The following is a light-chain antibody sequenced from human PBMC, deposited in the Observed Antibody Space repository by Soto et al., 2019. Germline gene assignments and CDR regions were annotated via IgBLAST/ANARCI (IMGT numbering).Light chain of an antibody. CDR2: DAS. CDR1: QNINNY. V-gene: IGKV1-33*01. Sequence: DIQITQSPSSLSGGVGYRVTITFQASQNINNYLNWYQQKPGRAPKLLIYDASNLEAGVPSRFRGSGSGTDFTFTISRLKPEDIATYYCQQYENLPTFGQGTRLEIK. CDR3: QQYENLPT. J-gene: IGKJ5*01.